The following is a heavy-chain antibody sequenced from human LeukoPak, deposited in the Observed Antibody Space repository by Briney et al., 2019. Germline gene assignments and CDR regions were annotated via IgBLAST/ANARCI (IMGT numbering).Heavy chain of an antibody. CDR1: GFTFSTYT. J-gene: IGHJ4*02. Sequence: GGSLRLSCAASGFTFSTYTMYWVRHPPGKRLEWVSIIGSSGGGIHYADSVKGRFTISRDNSKNTLYLQMNSLRAEDTAVYYCAKVFYYDSSGYSLIDYWGQGTLVTVSS. V-gene: IGHV3-23*01. CDR3: AKVFYYDSSGYSLIDY. D-gene: IGHD3-22*01. CDR2: IGSSGGGI.